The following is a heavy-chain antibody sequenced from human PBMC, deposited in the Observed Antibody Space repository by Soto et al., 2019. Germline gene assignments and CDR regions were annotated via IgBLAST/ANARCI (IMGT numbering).Heavy chain of an antibody. CDR2: IYSGGST. V-gene: IGHV3-66*01. D-gene: IGHD3-10*01. J-gene: IGHJ3*02. Sequence: PGGSLRLSCAASGFTVSSNYMSWVRQAPGKGLEWVSVIYSGGSTYYADSVKGRFTISRDNSKNTLYLQMNSLRAEDTAVYYCARVIKWFGVSHSAFDIWGQGTMVTVSS. CDR1: GFTVSSNY. CDR3: ARVIKWFGVSHSAFDI.